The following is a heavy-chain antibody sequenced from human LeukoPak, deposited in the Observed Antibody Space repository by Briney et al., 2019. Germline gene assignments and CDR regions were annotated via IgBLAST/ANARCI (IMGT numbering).Heavy chain of an antibody. J-gene: IGHJ4*02. CDR2: IYPGDSDT. V-gene: IGHV5-51*01. CDR1: GYSFTSYW. D-gene: IGHD3-22*01. CDR3: ARSDHDSSGFGFGFDY. Sequence: GGSLKISCKGSGYSFTSYWIGWVRQMPGKGLEWMGIIYPGDSDTRYSPSFQGQVTISADKSISTAYLQWSSLKASDTAMYYCARSDHDSSGFGFGFDYWGQGTLVTVSS.